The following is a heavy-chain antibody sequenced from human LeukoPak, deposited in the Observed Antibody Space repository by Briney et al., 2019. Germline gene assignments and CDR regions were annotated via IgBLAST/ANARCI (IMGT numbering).Heavy chain of an antibody. CDR1: GLTFSSYA. D-gene: IGHD4-23*01. J-gene: IGHJ4*02. CDR2: ISYDGSNK. CDR3: AREGREGYGGNSDGYFDY. V-gene: IGHV3-30*04. Sequence: GGSLRLSCAASGLTFSSYAMHWVRQAPGKGLAWVAVISYDGSNKYYADSVKGRFTISRDNSKNTLYLQMNSLRAEDTAVYYCAREGREGYGGNSDGYFDYWGQGTLVTVSS.